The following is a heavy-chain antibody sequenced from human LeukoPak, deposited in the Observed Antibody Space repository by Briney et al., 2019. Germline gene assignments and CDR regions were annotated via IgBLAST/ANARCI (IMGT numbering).Heavy chain of an antibody. CDR2: ISSSIIPI. Sequence: GGSLRLSCAASGFTFSSYSMNWVRQAAGKGLEWVSYISSSIIPIYYADSVKGRFTISRDNAKNSLYLQMNSLRDEDTAVYYCARANRAAFDIWGQGTMVIVSS. D-gene: IGHD3-10*01. V-gene: IGHV3-48*02. J-gene: IGHJ3*02. CDR1: GFTFSSYS. CDR3: ARANRAAFDI.